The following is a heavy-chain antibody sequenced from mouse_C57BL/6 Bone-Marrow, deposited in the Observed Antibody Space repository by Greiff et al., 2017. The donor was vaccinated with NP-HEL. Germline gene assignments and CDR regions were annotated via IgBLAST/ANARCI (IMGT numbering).Heavy chain of an antibody. V-gene: IGHV1-81*01. Sequence: QVQLQQSGAELARPGASVKLSCKASGYTFTSYGISWVKQRTGQGLEWIGEIYPRSGNTYYNEKFKGKATLTADKASSTAYMELRSLTSEDSAVYFCARYSNYAMDYWGQGTSVTVSS. D-gene: IGHD2-5*01. CDR3: ARYSNYAMDY. J-gene: IGHJ4*01. CDR1: GYTFTSYG. CDR2: IYPRSGNT.